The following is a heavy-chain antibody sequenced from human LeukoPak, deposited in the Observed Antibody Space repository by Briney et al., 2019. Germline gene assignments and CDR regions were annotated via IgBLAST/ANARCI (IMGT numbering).Heavy chain of an antibody. CDR1: GGSISSYY. J-gene: IGHJ3*02. D-gene: IGHD3-16*02. V-gene: IGHV4-59*12. Sequence: SETLSLTCTVSGGSISSYYWSWIRQPPGKGLEWIGYIYYSGSTNYNPSLKSRVTISVDTSKNQFSLKLSSVTAADTAVYYCARERVGGVIVLDAFDIWGQGTMVTVSS. CDR3: ARERVGGVIVLDAFDI. CDR2: IYYSGST.